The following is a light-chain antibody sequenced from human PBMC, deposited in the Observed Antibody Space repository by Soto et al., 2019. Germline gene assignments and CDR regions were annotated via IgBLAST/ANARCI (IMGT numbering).Light chain of an antibody. CDR2: DAS. Sequence: EIVMTQSPATLSVSPGERVTLSCRASQSVSNKLAWYQQKPGQAPRLLIYDASGRAGSVPARLSGSGSGTEFTLTISSLQSEDFAVYYCQQYKSWPRITFGQGTRLEIK. CDR3: QQYKSWPRIT. J-gene: IGKJ5*01. V-gene: IGKV3-15*01. CDR1: QSVSNK.